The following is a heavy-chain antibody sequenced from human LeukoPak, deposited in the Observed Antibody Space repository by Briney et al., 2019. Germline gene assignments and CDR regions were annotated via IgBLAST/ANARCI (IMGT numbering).Heavy chain of an antibody. CDR1: GFTFSSYS. CDR3: ARDYYDSSGYHYYYYYYGMDV. CDR2: ISSSSSTI. D-gene: IGHD3-22*01. J-gene: IGHJ6*02. Sequence: PGGSLRLSCAASGFTFSSYSMNWVRQAPGKGLEWVSDISSSSSTIYYADSVKGRFTISRDNAKNSLYLQMNSLRAEDTAVYYCARDYYDSSGYHYYYYYYGMDVWGQGTTVTGSS. V-gene: IGHV3-48*01.